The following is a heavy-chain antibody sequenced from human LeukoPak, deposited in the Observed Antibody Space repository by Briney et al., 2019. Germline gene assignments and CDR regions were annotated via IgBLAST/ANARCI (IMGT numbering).Heavy chain of an antibody. D-gene: IGHD2-21*02. Sequence: SVKVSCKASGGTFSSYAISWVRQAPGQGLEWMGGIIPIFGTANYAQKFQGRVTITADESTSTAYMGLSSLRSEDTAVYYCARDAYCGGDCYSRGDYWGQGTLVTVSS. V-gene: IGHV1-69*13. J-gene: IGHJ4*02. CDR1: GGTFSSYA. CDR2: IIPIFGTA. CDR3: ARDAYCGGDCYSRGDY.